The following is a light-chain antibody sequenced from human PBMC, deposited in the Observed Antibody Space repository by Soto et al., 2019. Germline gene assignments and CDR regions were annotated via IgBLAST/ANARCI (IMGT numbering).Light chain of an antibody. Sequence: QPALTQPASVSGSPGQSITISCTGTSSGIGGYNYVSWYQQHPGKAPKLMIYEVNNRPSGVSDRFSGSKSGNTASLTISGLQAEDEADYYCNSYTTSRTYVFGTGTKVTVL. CDR2: EVN. J-gene: IGLJ1*01. V-gene: IGLV2-14*01. CDR1: SSGIGGYNY. CDR3: NSYTTSRTYV.